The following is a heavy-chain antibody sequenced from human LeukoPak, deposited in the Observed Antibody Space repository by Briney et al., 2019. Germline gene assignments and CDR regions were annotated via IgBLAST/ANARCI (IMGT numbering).Heavy chain of an antibody. CDR2: MNPNSGNT. V-gene: IGHV1-8*01. D-gene: IGHD3-10*01. CDR3: ARGGYYYGSGSYSTPFDY. J-gene: IGHJ4*02. Sequence: ASVKVSCKASGCTFTSYDINWVRQATGQGLEWMGWMNPNSGNTGYAQKFQGRVTMTRNTSISTAYMELSSLRSEDTAVYYCARGGYYYGSGSYSTPFDYWGQGTLVTVSS. CDR1: GCTFTSYD.